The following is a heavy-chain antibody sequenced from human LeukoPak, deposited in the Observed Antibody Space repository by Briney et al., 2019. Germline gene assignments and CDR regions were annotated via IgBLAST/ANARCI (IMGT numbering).Heavy chain of an antibody. CDR3: AKDKSPNIVVVPAARTIAFDI. CDR1: GFTFSSYA. Sequence: PGGSLRLSCAASGFTFSSYAMSWVRQAPGEGMEWVSAISGSGGSTYYADSVKGRFTISRDNSKNTLYLQMNSLRAEDTAVYYCAKDKSPNIVVVPAARTIAFDIWGQGTMVTVSS. CDR2: ISGSGGST. J-gene: IGHJ3*02. V-gene: IGHV3-23*01. D-gene: IGHD2-2*01.